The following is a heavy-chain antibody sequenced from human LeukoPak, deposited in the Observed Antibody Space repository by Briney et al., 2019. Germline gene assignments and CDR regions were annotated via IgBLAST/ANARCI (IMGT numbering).Heavy chain of an antibody. CDR1: GFTFDDYG. J-gene: IGHJ3*02. Sequence: GGSLRLSCAASGFTFDDYGMSWVRQAPGKALEWVSNINWYGGSTGYADSVKGRFTISRDNAKKALYVQMKSLRAEDTALYYCERDWVWISRNAFDIWGQGTMVTVSS. CDR2: INWYGGST. CDR3: ERDWVWISRNAFDI. D-gene: IGHD5-12*01. V-gene: IGHV3-20*04.